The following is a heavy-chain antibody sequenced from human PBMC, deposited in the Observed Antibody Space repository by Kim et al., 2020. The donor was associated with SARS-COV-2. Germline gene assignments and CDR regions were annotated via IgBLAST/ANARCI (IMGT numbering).Heavy chain of an antibody. CDR2: ISAYNGNT. CDR3: ARSRITIFGVVTPTYDY. Sequence: ASVKVSCKASGYTFTSYGISWVRQAPGQGLEWMGWISAYNGNTNYAQKLHGRVTMTTDTSTSTAYMELRSLRSDDTAVYYCARSRITIFGVVTPTYDYWGQGTLLTVSS. CDR1: GYTFTSYG. J-gene: IGHJ4*02. D-gene: IGHD3-3*01. V-gene: IGHV1-18*01.